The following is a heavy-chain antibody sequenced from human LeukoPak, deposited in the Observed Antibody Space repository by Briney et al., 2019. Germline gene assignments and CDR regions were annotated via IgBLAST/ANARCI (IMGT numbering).Heavy chain of an antibody. CDR3: ARGTPGNMAVAGYHSDY. V-gene: IGHV4-39*07. J-gene: IGHJ4*02. D-gene: IGHD6-19*01. CDR1: GASISSSNYC. Sequence: PSETLSLTCSVSGASISSSNYCWAWIRQHPGKGLEWIGEINHSGSTNYNPSLKSRVTISVDTSKNQFSLKLSSVTAADTAVYYCARGTPGNMAVAGYHSDYWGQGTLVTVSS. CDR2: INHSGST.